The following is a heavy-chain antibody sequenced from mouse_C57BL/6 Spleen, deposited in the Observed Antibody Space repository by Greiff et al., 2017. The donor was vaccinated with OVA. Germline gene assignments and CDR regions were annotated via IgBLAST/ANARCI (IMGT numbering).Heavy chain of an antibody. Sequence: VKLVESGPGLVQPSQSLSITCTVSGFSLTSYGVHWVRQSPGKGLEWLGVIWSGGSTDYNAAFISRLSISKDNSKSQVFFKMNSLQADDTAIYYCARGGVTTYFDYWGQGTTLTVSS. CDR2: IWSGGST. D-gene: IGHD2-5*01. CDR1: GFSLTSYG. J-gene: IGHJ2*01. CDR3: ARGGVTTYFDY. V-gene: IGHV2-2*01.